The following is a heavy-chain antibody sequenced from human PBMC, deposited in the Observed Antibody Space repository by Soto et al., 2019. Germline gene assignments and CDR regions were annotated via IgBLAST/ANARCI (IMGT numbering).Heavy chain of an antibody. CDR3: ARQAPWFGENGGYFDY. Sequence: QVQLQESGPGLVKPSGTLSLTCAVSSGSISSSNWWSWVRQPPGKGLEWIGEIYHSGSTNYNPSFKRPVTISVDKSKNQFSLKLSSVTAADTAVYYCARQAPWFGENGGYFDYWGQGTLVTVSS. CDR1: SGSISSSNW. V-gene: IGHV4-4*02. J-gene: IGHJ4*02. CDR2: IYHSGST. D-gene: IGHD3-10*01.